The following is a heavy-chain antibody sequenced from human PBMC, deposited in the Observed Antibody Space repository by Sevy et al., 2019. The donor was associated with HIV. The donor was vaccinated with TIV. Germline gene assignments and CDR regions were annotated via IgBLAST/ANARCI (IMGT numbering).Heavy chain of an antibody. Sequence: GGSLRLSCAASGFTFSSYSMNWVRQAPGKGLEWVSSISSSSSYIYYADSVKGRFTISRDNAKNSLYLQMNSLRAEDTAVYYCARTYDFWSTYYTGSYYYYGMDVWGQGTTVTVSS. D-gene: IGHD3-3*01. CDR1: GFTFSSYS. J-gene: IGHJ6*02. CDR2: ISSSSSYI. V-gene: IGHV3-21*01. CDR3: ARTYDFWSTYYTGSYYYYGMDV.